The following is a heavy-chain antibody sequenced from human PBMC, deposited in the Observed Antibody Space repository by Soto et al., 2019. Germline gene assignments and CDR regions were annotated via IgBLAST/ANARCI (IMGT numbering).Heavy chain of an antibody. CDR2: ISSNGGST. V-gene: IGHV3-64D*06. J-gene: IGHJ3*02. D-gene: IGHD3-22*01. CDR1: VFTFSSYA. CDR3: VKEFYYDSSGYYPTGAFDI. Sequence: GGSLRLSCSASVFTFSSYAMHWVRQAPGKGLEYVSAISSNGGSTYYADSVKGRFTISRDNSKNTLYLQMSSLRAEDTAVYYCVKEFYYDSSGYYPTGAFDIWGQGTMVTVSS.